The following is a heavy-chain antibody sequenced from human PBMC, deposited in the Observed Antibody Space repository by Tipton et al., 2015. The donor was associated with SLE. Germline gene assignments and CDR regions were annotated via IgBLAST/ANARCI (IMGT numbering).Heavy chain of an antibody. CDR2: IYYSGST. Sequence: TLSLTCTVSGGSISSYYWSWIRQPPGKGLEWIGYIYYSGSTNYNPSLKSRVTISVDTSKNQFSLKLSSVTAADTAVYYCAREGDLGYCSGGSCLYWGQGTLVTVSS. CDR1: GGSISSYY. CDR3: AREGDLGYCSGGSCLY. V-gene: IGHV4-59*12. D-gene: IGHD2-15*01. J-gene: IGHJ4*02.